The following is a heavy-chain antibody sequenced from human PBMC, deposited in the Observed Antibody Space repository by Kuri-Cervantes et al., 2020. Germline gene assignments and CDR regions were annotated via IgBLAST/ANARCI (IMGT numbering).Heavy chain of an antibody. CDR3: AKTAGSGTYLSGGYGMDV. Sequence: GGSLRLSCAASGFTFDDYAIHWVRQAPGKGLEWVSGISWKSGNIVYAESVEGRFTISRDNAKNSLYLQMNSLRAEDTALYYCAKTAGSGTYLSGGYGMDVWGQGTTVTVSS. D-gene: IGHD3-10*01. J-gene: IGHJ6*02. V-gene: IGHV3-9*01. CDR2: ISWKSGNI. CDR1: GFTFDDYA.